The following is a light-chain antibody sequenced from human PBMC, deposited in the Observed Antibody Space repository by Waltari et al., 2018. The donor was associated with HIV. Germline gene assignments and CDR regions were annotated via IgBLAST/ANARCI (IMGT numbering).Light chain of an antibody. Sequence: DIQMTQSPSTLSASVGDRVTITCRASQSISSWLAWYQQKPGKAPKLLIYKASSLESGVPSRFSGSGSGTEFTLTISSLQPDDFATYYCQQYNSYSPVTFGPGTKVDIK. J-gene: IGKJ3*01. V-gene: IGKV1-5*03. CDR3: QQYNSYSPVT. CDR1: QSISSW. CDR2: KAS.